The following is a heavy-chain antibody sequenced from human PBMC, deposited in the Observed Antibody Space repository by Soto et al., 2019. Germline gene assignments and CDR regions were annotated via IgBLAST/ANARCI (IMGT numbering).Heavy chain of an antibody. CDR2: IIPMLGKA. CDR1: GGTFISYS. Sequence: QVQLVQSGAEVKKPGSSVKVSCQASGGTFISYSTSWVRQAPGQGLEWMGGIIPMLGKANYAQEYQGRVTSTADEATSTVDMVPGGLSSEDTAVYYCSRVWSRYSYETTFDYWGQGTQVTVSS. CDR3: SRVWSRYSYETTFDY. V-gene: IGHV1-69*11. D-gene: IGHD5-18*01. J-gene: IGHJ4*02.